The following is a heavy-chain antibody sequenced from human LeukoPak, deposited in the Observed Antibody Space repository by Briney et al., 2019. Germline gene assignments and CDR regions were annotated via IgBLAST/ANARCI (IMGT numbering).Heavy chain of an antibody. CDR2: IVVGSGNT. CDR3: AAAYYDFWSGYYNSWTFDY. D-gene: IGHD3-3*01. J-gene: IGHJ4*02. V-gene: IGHV1-58*02. CDR1: GFTFTSSA. Sequence: ASVKVSCKASGFTFTSSAMQWVRQARGQRLEWIGWIVVGSGNTNYAQKFQERVTITRDMSTSTAYMELSSLRSEDTAVYYCAAAYYDFWSGYYNSWTFDYWGQGTLVTVSS.